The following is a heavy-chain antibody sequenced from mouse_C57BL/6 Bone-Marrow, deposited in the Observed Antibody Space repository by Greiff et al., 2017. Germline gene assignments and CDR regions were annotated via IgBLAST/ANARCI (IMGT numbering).Heavy chain of an antibody. CDR2: IYPYNGVS. J-gene: IGHJ3*01. CDR1: GYSFTGYY. V-gene: IGHV1-31*01. CDR3: AKPFYCCGSSPFAY. Sequence: VQLQQSEPELVKPGASVKISCKASGYSFTGYYMHWVKQSHGNILDWIGYIYPYNGVSSYNQKFKGKATLTVDKSSSTAYMELRSLTSEDSAVYYCAKPFYCCGSSPFAYWGQGTLVTVSA. D-gene: IGHD1-1*01.